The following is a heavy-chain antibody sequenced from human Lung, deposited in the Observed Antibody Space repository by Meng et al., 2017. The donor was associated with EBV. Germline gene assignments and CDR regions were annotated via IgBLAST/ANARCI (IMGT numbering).Heavy chain of an antibody. CDR3: ARGGTSSAPFDY. CDR2: INYSGIT. D-gene: IGHD2-2*01. Sequence: QVKIQQWGAGLLKPSETLSLTCGVSGRSFSSSYWSWIRQPPGKGLEWIGQINYSGITNYNPSLKSRVTISVDTSKNQFSLSLNSVTAADTAVYYCARGGTSSAPFDYWGQETLVTVSS. V-gene: IGHV4-34*01. CDR1: GRSFSSSY. J-gene: IGHJ4*02.